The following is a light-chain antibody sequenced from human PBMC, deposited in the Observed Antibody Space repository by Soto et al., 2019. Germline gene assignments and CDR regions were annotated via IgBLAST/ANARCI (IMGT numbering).Light chain of an antibody. Sequence: DIQMTQSPSSLSASVGDRVTITCRASQSINRYLNWYQHKPGKAPKFLIQAASSLQSGVPSRFSGSGSGTDFTLTISSLQPEDFANYYCQQSYSTLVTFGPGTKVDIK. V-gene: IGKV1-39*01. J-gene: IGKJ3*01. CDR1: QSINRY. CDR3: QQSYSTLVT. CDR2: AAS.